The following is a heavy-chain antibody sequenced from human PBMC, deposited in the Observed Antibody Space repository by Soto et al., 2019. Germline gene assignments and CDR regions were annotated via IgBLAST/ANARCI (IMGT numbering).Heavy chain of an antibody. CDR3: ARGSYDSSGYYSFQH. Sequence: PSETLSLTCTVSGGSISSSNWWSWVRQPPGKGLEWIGEIYHSGSTNYNPSLKSRVTISVDKSKNQFSLKLSSVTAADTAVYYCARGSYDSSGYYSFQHWGQGTLVTVSS. V-gene: IGHV4-4*02. CDR2: IYHSGST. CDR1: GGSISSSNW. D-gene: IGHD3-22*01. J-gene: IGHJ1*01.